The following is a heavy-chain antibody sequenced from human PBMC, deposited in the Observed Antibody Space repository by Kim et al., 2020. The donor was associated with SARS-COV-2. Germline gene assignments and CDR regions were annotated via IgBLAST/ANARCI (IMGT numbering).Heavy chain of an antibody. CDR1: GFSSSSYA. CDR3: ARGKGRGSFLIDY. CDR2: INSDSSRT. J-gene: IGHJ4*02. Sequence: GGSLRLSCATSGFSSSSYAMNWVRQAPGKGLEWVSLINSDSSRTFYVDSVKGRFTISRDNSRNTVYLQMNSRRADDTAVYYCARGKGRGSFLIDYWGQGTLVTVSS. D-gene: IGHD3-10*01. V-gene: IGHV3-23*03.